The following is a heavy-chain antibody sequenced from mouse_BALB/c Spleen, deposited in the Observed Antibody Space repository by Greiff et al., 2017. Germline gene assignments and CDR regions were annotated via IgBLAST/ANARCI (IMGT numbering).Heavy chain of an antibody. V-gene: IGHV1-69*02. CDR1: GYTFTSYW. CDR2: IDPSDSYT. D-gene: IGHD2-1*01. CDR3: ARRDGNYYYAMDY. Sequence: VQLQQPGAELVKPGASVKLSCKASGYTFTSYWMHWVKQRPGQGLEWIGEIDPSDSYTNYNQKFKGKATLTVDKSSSTAYMQLSSLTSEDSAVYYCARRDGNYYYAMDYWGQGTSVTVSS. J-gene: IGHJ4*01.